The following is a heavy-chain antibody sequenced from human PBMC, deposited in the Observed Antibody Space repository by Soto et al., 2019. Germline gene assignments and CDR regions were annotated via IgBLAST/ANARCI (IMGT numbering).Heavy chain of an antibody. J-gene: IGHJ4*02. CDR2: IIPILGVA. Sequence: QVQLVQSGAEVKKPGSSVKVSCKASGGTFSSYTISWVRQAPGQGLEWMGRIIPILGVANYAQKFQGRVTITADKSTSTAYMELSSLRSEDSAVYYCASRHDCGDYDYWGQGTLVTVSS. D-gene: IGHD4-17*01. V-gene: IGHV1-69*02. CDR1: GGTFSSYT. CDR3: ASRHDCGDYDY.